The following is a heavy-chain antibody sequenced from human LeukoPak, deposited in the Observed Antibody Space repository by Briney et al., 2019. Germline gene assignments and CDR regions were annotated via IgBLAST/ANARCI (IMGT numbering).Heavy chain of an antibody. CDR2: INHSGST. CDR3: ARGGERVTAGTIGGGPRRYYYYYMDV. CDR1: GGSFSGYY. V-gene: IGHV4-34*01. Sequence: SETLSLTCAVYGGSFSGYYWSWLRQPPGQGLEWVGEINHSGSTNYNPSLKSRVTISVDTSKNPFSLKLSSVTAADTAVYYCARGGERVTAGTIGGGPRRYYYYYMDVWGKGTTVTVSS. J-gene: IGHJ6*03. D-gene: IGHD1-1*01.